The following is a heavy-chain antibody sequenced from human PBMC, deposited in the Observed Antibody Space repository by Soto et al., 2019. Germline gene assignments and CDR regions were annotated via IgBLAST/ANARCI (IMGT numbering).Heavy chain of an antibody. Sequence: ASVKVSCKASGYTFISYAMYWVRQAPGQRLERMGWINAGNGNTKYSQKFQGRVTITRDTSASTAYMELSSLRSEDTAVYYCAIDMGFGLSDYWGQGTLVTVSS. V-gene: IGHV1-3*01. CDR2: INAGNGNT. D-gene: IGHD3-10*01. CDR3: AIDMGFGLSDY. CDR1: GYTFISYA. J-gene: IGHJ4*02.